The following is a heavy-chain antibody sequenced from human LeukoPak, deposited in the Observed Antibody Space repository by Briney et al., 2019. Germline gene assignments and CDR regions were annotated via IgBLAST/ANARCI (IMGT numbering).Heavy chain of an antibody. V-gene: IGHV3-30*02. CDR2: IQYDGSQK. D-gene: IGHD5-24*01. Sequence: PGGSLRLSCAASGVSFSGYAMDWVRQAPGKGLEWVAFIQYDGSQKSYVDSVKGRFTISRDNSKNTLYLQMNSLRADDTALYYCESGYNYGFDYWGQGTLVTVSS. CDR1: GVSFSGYA. J-gene: IGHJ4*02. CDR3: ESGYNYGFDY.